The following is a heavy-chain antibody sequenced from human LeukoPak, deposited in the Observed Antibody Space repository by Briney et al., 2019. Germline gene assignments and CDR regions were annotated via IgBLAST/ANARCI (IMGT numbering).Heavy chain of an antibody. J-gene: IGHJ1*01. CDR3: AKDGLYGDFPGI. V-gene: IGHV3-23*01. CDR1: GFIFSAYA. Sequence: GGSLRLSCAASGFIFSAYAMSWVRQAPGQGLEWISVIGTGGETHYAESVRGRFTISRSNFKNTLYLQMNSLRAEDTAVYYCAKDGLYGDFPGIWGQGTLVIVSS. D-gene: IGHD2-21*02. CDR2: IGTGGET.